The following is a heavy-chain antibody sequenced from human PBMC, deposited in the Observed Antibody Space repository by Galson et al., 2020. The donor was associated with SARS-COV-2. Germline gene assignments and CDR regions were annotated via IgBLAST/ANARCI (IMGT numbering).Heavy chain of an antibody. CDR3: ARGAEERRNIVVVPYYYSYMDV. J-gene: IGHJ6*03. D-gene: IGHD2-15*01. Sequence: PSETLSLTCAVYGGSFRNYYWTWIRQSPEKGLEWLGEINHRGSTNYHPSLTSRAAISVDESKNQFSLSLSYVTAADTAVYYCARGAEERRNIVVVPYYYSYMDVWGSGTTVTVAS. CDR1: GGSFRNYY. CDR2: INHRGST. V-gene: IGHV4-34*01.